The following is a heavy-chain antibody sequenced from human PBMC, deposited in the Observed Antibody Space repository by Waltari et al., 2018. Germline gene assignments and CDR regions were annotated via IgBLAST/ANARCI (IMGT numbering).Heavy chain of an antibody. CDR3: ARAQDYYDSSGYYERYYYYYYMDV. V-gene: IGHV3-7*01. CDR2: IKQDGSEK. J-gene: IGHJ6*03. D-gene: IGHD3-22*01. Sequence: EVQLVESGGGLVQPGGSLRLSCAASGFTFSSYWMSWVRQAPGKGLEWVANIKQDGSEKYYVDSVKGRFTISRDNAKNSLYLQMNSLRAEDTAVYYCARAQDYYDSSGYYERYYYYYYMDVWGKGTTVTVSS. CDR1: GFTFSSYW.